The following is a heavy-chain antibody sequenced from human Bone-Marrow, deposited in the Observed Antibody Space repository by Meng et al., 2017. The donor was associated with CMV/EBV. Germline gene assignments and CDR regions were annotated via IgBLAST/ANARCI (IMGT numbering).Heavy chain of an antibody. J-gene: IGHJ4*02. D-gene: IGHD3-10*01. CDR3: SRTPLLLWGGELGFDY. CDR1: GGSFSGYY. Sequence: SETLSLTCAVYGGSFSGYYWSWIRQPPGKGLEWIGEINHSGSTNYNPSLKSRVTISVDTSKNQFSLKLSSVTAADTAVYYCSRTPLLLWGGELGFDYWGQGTLVTVSS. V-gene: IGHV4-34*01. CDR2: INHSGST.